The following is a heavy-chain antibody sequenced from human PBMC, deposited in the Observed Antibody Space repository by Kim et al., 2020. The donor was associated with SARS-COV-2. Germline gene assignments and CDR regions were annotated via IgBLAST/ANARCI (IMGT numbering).Heavy chain of an antibody. CDR3: AKSDERFGEESFDY. Sequence: GGSLRLSCAASGFTFSSYGMHWVRQAPGKGLEWVAVISYDGSNKYYADSVKGRFTISRDNSKNTLYLQMNSLRAEDTAVYYCAKSDERFGEESFDYWGQG. D-gene: IGHD3-10*01. CDR1: GFTFSSYG. CDR2: ISYDGSNK. V-gene: IGHV3-30*18. J-gene: IGHJ4*02.